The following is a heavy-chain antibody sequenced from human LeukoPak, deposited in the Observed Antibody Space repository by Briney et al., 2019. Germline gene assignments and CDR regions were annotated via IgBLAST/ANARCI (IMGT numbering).Heavy chain of an antibody. CDR1: GFPFSSYS. J-gene: IGHJ3*02. D-gene: IGHD4-17*01. CDR3: ARDPLYGDYDRADAFDI. Sequence: GGSLRLSCAASGFPFSSYSMNWVRQAPGKGLEWVSYIRSSSDIIYYADSVKGRFTISRDNAKNSLYLQMNSLRAEDTALYYCARDPLYGDYDRADAFDIWGQGTMVTVSS. CDR2: IRSSSDII. V-gene: IGHV3-48*04.